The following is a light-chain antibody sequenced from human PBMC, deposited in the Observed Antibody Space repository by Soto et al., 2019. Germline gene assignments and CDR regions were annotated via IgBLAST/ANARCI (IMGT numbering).Light chain of an antibody. CDR3: QQRSNWPRP. J-gene: IGKJ2*01. Sequence: EIVLTQSPATLSLSPGERATLSCRASQNISSYLAWYQQKPGQAPSLLIYDASNRATGIPARFSGSGSGTDFTLTISSLEPEDFAVYYCQQRSNWPRPFGQGTKLEIK. V-gene: IGKV3-11*01. CDR1: QNISSY. CDR2: DAS.